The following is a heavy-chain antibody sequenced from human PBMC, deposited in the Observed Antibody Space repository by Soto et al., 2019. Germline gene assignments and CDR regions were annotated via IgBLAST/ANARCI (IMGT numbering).Heavy chain of an antibody. CDR3: ARENRSLEAPYNYYGLDV. D-gene: IGHD1-1*01. V-gene: IGHV4-61*01. CDR2: VFYTGST. J-gene: IGHJ6*02. Sequence: QVQLQESGPGLVKPSETLSLTCTVSGDSINSGNYYWSWIRQSPGKGLEWLGYVFYTGSTNHNPSLTGRVTFSVGMSRKQFSLRLKSVTAADTGVYYCARENRSLEAPYNYYGLDVWGQGTTVTVSS. CDR1: GDSINSGNYY.